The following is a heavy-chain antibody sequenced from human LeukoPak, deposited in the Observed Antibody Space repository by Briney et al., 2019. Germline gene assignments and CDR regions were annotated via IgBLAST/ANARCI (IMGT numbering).Heavy chain of an antibody. V-gene: IGHV4-4*07. CDR2: IYTSGST. CDR3: AKSRGIYDNSGWRTFDY. Sequence: SETLSLTCTVSGGSISSYYWSWIRQPAGKGLEWIGRIYTSGSTNYNPSLKSRVTMSVDTSKNQFSLKLSSVAAADTAIYYCAKSRGIYDNSGWRTFDYWGQGTLVTVSP. CDR1: GGSISSYY. D-gene: IGHD3-22*01. J-gene: IGHJ4*02.